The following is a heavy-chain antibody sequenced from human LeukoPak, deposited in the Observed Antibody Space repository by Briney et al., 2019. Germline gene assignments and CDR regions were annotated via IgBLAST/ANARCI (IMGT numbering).Heavy chain of an antibody. D-gene: IGHD1-7*01. V-gene: IGHV1-69*05. CDR3: ARGPDRTTIAPLDY. CDR1: GGTFSSYA. J-gene: IGHJ4*02. CDR2: IIPIFGTA. Sequence: ASVKVSCKASGGTFSSYAISWVRQAPGQGLEWMGGIIPIFGTANYAQKFQGRVTITTDESTSTAYMELSSLRSEDTAVYYCARGPDRTTIAPLDYWGQGTLGTVSS.